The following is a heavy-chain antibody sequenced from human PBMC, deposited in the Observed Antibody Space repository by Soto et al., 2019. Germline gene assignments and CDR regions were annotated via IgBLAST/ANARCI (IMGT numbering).Heavy chain of an antibody. Sequence: PGGSLRLSCAASGFTVSSNYMSWVRQAPGKGLEWVSVIYSGGSTYYADSVKGRFTISRDNSKNTLYPQMNSLRAEDTAVYYCARDHRGYCSGGSCWGNYYMDVWGKGTTVTVSS. CDR2: IYSGGST. J-gene: IGHJ6*03. D-gene: IGHD2-15*01. CDR3: ARDHRGYCSGGSCWGNYYMDV. V-gene: IGHV3-66*01. CDR1: GFTVSSNY.